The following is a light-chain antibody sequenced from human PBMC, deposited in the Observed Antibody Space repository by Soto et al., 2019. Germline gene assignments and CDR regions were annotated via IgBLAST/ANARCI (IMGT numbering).Light chain of an antibody. J-gene: IGLJ1*01. CDR1: SSVVGAYVY. Sequence: QSALAQPRSVSGSPGQSVTISCTGTSSVVGAYVYVSWYQNQPGSAPKLIIYDVYKRPSGVPDRFSGSKAGDTASLTISGLQADDEADYYCCSDAGTYTYVFGTGTKVTVL. V-gene: IGLV2-11*01. CDR3: CSDAGTYTYV. CDR2: DVY.